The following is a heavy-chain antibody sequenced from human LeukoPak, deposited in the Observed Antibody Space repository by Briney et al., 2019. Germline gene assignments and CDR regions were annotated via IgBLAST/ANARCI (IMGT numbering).Heavy chain of an antibody. D-gene: IGHD2-2*01. CDR1: GYTFTSYG. Sequence: ASVKVSCKASGYTFTSYGISWVRQAPGQGLEWMGWISAYNGNTNYAQKLQGRVTMTTDKSTSTAYMELSSLRSEDTAVYYCASLGYCSSTSCSRGGGGFDYWGQGTLVTVSS. V-gene: IGHV1-18*04. CDR3: ASLGYCSSTSCSRGGGGFDY. J-gene: IGHJ4*02. CDR2: ISAYNGNT.